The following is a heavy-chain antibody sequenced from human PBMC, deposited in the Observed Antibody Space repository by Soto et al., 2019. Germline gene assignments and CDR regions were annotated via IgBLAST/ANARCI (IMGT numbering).Heavy chain of an antibody. CDR3: AKDRSGSLGYNWFDP. CDR1: GSTFSSYA. J-gene: IGHJ5*02. Sequence: VGSLRLSGAASGSTFSSYAMSWVRQAPGKGLEWVSTITGGGGSTYYADSVKGRFTISRDNSKNTLYLQMNSLRAEDTAVYYCAKDRSGSLGYNWFDPWGQGTLVTVSS. V-gene: IGHV3-23*01. CDR2: ITGGGGST. D-gene: IGHD3-10*01.